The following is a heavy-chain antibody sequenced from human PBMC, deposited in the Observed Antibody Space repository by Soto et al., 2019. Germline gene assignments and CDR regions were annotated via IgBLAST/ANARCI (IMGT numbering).Heavy chain of an antibody. Sequence: EVQLLESGGGLVQPGGSLRLSCAASGFTFSSYAMSWVRQAPGKGLEWVSAISGSGGSTYYADSVKGRFTNSRDNSKNTLYLQMNSLRAEDTAVYYCANTKLRGSYYFDYWGQGTLVTVSS. CDR1: GFTFSSYA. V-gene: IGHV3-23*01. J-gene: IGHJ4*02. D-gene: IGHD1-26*01. CDR2: ISGSGGST. CDR3: ANTKLRGSYYFDY.